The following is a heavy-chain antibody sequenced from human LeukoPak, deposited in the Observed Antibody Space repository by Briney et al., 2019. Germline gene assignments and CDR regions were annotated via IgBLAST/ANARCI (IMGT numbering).Heavy chain of an antibody. Sequence: PSETLSFTCAVYGGSFSGYYWSWIRQPPGKGLEWIGEINHSGSTNYNPSLKSRVTISVDTSKNQFSLKLSSVTAADTAVYYCASRPSLVVPAADDAFDIWGQGTMVTVSS. CDR2: INHSGST. V-gene: IGHV4-34*01. CDR1: GGSFSGYY. D-gene: IGHD2-2*01. J-gene: IGHJ3*02. CDR3: ASRPSLVVPAADDAFDI.